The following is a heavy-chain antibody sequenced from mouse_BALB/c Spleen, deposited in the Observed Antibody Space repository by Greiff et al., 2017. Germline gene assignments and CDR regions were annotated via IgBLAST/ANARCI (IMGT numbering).Heavy chain of an antibody. CDR2: ISSGGSYT. CDR1: GFTFSSYA. V-gene: IGHV5-9-4*01. D-gene: IGHD3-1*01. J-gene: IGHJ2*01. CDR3: ARSSDYFDY. Sequence: EVQRVESGGGLVKPGGSLKLSCAASGFTFSSYAMSWVRQSPEKRLEWVAEISSGGSYTYYPDTVTGRFTISRDNAKNTLYLEMSSLRSEDTAMYYCARSSDYFDYWGQGTTLTVSS.